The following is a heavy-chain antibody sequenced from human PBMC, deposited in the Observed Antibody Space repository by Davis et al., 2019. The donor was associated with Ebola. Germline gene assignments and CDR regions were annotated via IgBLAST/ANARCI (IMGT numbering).Heavy chain of an antibody. CDR1: GFTFSSYA. CDR2: ISYDGSNK. V-gene: IGHV3-30-3*01. J-gene: IGHJ4*02. CDR3: AKDLVTAMVRYFDY. Sequence: PGGSLRLSCAASGFTFSSYAMHWVRQAPGKGLEWVAVISYDGSNKYYADSVKGRFTISRDNSKNTLYLQMNSLRAEDTAVYYCAKDLVTAMVRYFDYWGQGTLVTVSS. D-gene: IGHD5-18*01.